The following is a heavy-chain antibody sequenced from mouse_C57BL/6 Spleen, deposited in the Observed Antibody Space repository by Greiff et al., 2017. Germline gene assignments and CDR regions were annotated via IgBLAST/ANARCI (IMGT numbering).Heavy chain of an antibody. V-gene: IGHV1-69*01. CDR2: IDPSDSST. CDR3: ARDYGSSDYAMDY. Sequence: QVQLQQPGAELVMPGASVKLSCKASGYTFTSYWMHWVKQRPGQGLEWIGEIDPSDSSTNYNQKFKGKSTLTVDKSSSTAYMQLSSLTSEDSAVYYCARDYGSSDYAMDYWGQGTSVTVAS. D-gene: IGHD1-1*01. J-gene: IGHJ4*01. CDR1: GYTFTSYW.